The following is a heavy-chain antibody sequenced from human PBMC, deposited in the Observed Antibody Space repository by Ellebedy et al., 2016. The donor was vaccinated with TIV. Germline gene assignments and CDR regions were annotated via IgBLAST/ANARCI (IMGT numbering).Heavy chain of an antibody. CDR3: ARRNLWLSEHDAFDI. V-gene: IGHV5-51*01. Sequence: GESLKISXKGSGYSFTSYWIGWVRQMPGKGLEWMGIIYPGDSDTRYSPSFQGQVTISADKSISTAYLQWSSLKASDTAMYYCARRNLWLSEHDAFDIWGQGTMVTVSS. CDR1: GYSFTSYW. J-gene: IGHJ3*02. D-gene: IGHD3-22*01. CDR2: IYPGDSDT.